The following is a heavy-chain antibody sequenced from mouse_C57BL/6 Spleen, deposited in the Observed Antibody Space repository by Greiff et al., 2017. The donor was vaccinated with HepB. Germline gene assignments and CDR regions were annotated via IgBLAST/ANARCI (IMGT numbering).Heavy chain of an antibody. D-gene: IGHD1-1*01. CDR2: ISYDGSN. J-gene: IGHJ1*03. CDR3: ARVITTVVADWYFDV. V-gene: IGHV3-6*01. Sequence: EVKLQESGPGLVKPSQSLSLTCSVTGYSITSGYYWNWIRQFPGNKLEWMGYISYDGSNNYNPSLKNRISITRYTSKNQFFLKLNSVTTEDTATYYCARVITTVVADWYFDVWGTGTTVTVSS. CDR1: GYSITSGYY.